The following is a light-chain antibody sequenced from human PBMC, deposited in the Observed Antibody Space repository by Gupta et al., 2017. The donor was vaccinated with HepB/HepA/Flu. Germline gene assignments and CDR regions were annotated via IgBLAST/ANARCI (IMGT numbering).Light chain of an antibody. CDR3: HQSSSLPWT. CDR1: QSIGSS. V-gene: IGKV6-21*01. CDR2: YAS. Sequence: SPDFQSVTPKEKVTITCRASQSIGSSLHWYQQKPDQSPKLLIKYASQSFSGVPSRFSGSGSGTDFTLTINSLEAEDAATYHCHQSSSLPWTFGQGTKVEIK. J-gene: IGKJ1*01.